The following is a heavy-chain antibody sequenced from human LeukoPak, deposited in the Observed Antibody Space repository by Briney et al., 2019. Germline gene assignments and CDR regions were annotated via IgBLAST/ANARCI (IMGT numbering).Heavy chain of an antibody. J-gene: IGHJ4*02. CDR2: ITGSSTYI. Sequence: GGSLRLSCAASGFTFSICGMNWVRQAPGKGLEWVSSITGSSTYIYYADSVKGRFTISRDNAKNSLYLQMNSLRAEDTAVYYCARGSEWSSGVSDYWGQGTLVTVSS. V-gene: IGHV3-21*01. CDR3: ARGSEWSSGVSDY. CDR1: GFTFSICG. D-gene: IGHD3-3*01.